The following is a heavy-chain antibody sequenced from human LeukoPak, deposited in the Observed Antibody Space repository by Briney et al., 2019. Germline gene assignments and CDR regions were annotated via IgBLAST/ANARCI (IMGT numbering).Heavy chain of an antibody. Sequence: GGSLRLSCAASGVTLSTYAMSWARQAPGKGLVWVSGISRRGSGDNTYYADAVKGRFTISRYSSKNTLFLHMNTLRAEDTAIYYCAKDRTVGASYWYFDLWGRGTLVTVSS. V-gene: IGHV3-23*01. D-gene: IGHD1-26*01. CDR2: ISRRGSGDNT. CDR3: AKDRTVGASYWYFDL. J-gene: IGHJ2*01. CDR1: GVTLSTYA.